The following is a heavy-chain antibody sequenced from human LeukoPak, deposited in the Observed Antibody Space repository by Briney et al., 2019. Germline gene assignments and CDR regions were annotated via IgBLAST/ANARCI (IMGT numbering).Heavy chain of an antibody. CDR2: INHSGST. CDR3: ARAGRGSGYLSY. J-gene: IGHJ4*02. D-gene: IGHD3-3*01. CDR1: GGSFSGYY. Sequence: SETLSLTCAVYGGSFSGYYWSWIRRPPGKGLEWIGEINHSGSTNYNPSLKSRVTISVDTSKNQFSLKLSSVTAADTAVYYCARAGRGSGYLSYWGLGTLVTVSS. V-gene: IGHV4-34*01.